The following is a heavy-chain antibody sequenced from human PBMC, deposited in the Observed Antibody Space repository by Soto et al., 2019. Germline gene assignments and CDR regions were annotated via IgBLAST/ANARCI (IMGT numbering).Heavy chain of an antibody. CDR2: ISYDGSNK. Sequence: QVQLVESGGGVVQPGRSLRLSCAASGFTFSSYGMHWVRQAPGKGLEWVAVISYDGSNKYYADSVKGRFTISRDNSKNTLYLQMNSLRAEDTAVYYCAKDRLLAYWGQGTLVTVSS. CDR3: AKDRLLAY. V-gene: IGHV3-30*18. J-gene: IGHJ4*02. CDR1: GFTFSSYG. D-gene: IGHD3-3*02.